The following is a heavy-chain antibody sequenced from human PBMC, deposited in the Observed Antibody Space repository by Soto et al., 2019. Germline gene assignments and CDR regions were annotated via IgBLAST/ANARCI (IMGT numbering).Heavy chain of an antibody. CDR3: VRVGYGDLGG. CDR2: IKSDGSDT. V-gene: IGHV3-74*01. J-gene: IGHJ4*01. Sequence: EVQLVESGGGLVQPGGSLRLSCAASGFTFSSYWMHWVRQAPGKGLVWVSRIKSDGSDTSYADSVKGRFTISRDNAKNTLYLQMISLRAEDTAVYYCVRVGYGDLGGWGQGTLVTVSS. CDR1: GFTFSSYW. D-gene: IGHD4-17*01.